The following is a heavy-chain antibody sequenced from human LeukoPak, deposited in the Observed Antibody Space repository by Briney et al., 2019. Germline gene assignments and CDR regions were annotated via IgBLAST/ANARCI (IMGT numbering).Heavy chain of an antibody. CDR2: IIPIFGTA. J-gene: IGHJ5*02. CDR3: AREDGDYVDWFDP. Sequence: SVKVSCKASGGTFSSYAISWVRQAPGQGLEWMGGIIPIFGTANYAQKFQGRVTITADKSTSTAYMELSSLRSEATAVYYCAREDGDYVDWFDPWGQGTLVTVSS. V-gene: IGHV1-69*06. D-gene: IGHD4-17*01. CDR1: GGTFSSYA.